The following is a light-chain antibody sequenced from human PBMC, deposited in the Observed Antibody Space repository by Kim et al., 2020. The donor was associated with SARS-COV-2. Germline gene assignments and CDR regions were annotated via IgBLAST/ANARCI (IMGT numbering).Light chain of an antibody. CDR3: SSYTSSSTLV. CDR2: DVS. Sequence: GQSFTISCTGTSSDVGGYIYVSWYQQQPGKAPKLMIYDVSARPSGVSNRFSGSKSGNTAYLTISGLQAEDEADYYCSSYTSSSTLVFGGGTKVTVL. J-gene: IGLJ2*01. CDR1: SSDVGGYIY. V-gene: IGLV2-14*03.